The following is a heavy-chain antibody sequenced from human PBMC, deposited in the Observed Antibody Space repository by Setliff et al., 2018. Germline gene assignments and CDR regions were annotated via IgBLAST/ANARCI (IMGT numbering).Heavy chain of an antibody. J-gene: IGHJ4*02. Sequence: ASVKVSCKASGGTFSSNGISWVRQAPGQGLEWMGWISAYNGYIIYEQKFQGRVTMTTDTSTSTAYMELSSLRSEDTAVYYCARGSVEYSRGWYYFDYWAQGTLVTVSS. CDR1: GGTFSSNG. CDR2: ISAYNGYI. V-gene: IGHV1-18*01. D-gene: IGHD6-19*01. CDR3: ARGSVEYSRGWYYFDY.